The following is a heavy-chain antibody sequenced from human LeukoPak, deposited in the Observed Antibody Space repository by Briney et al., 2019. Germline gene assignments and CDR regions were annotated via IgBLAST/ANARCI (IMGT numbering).Heavy chain of an antibody. CDR1: GFTFSDSA. CDR3: ARDGAPFDL. CDR2: IKQDGSEK. V-gene: IGHV3-7*04. J-gene: IGHJ4*02. D-gene: IGHD3-9*01. Sequence: GGSLKLSCAASGFTFSDSAIHWVRQAPGKGLEWVANIKQDGSEKYYVGSVKGRFTISRDNAKNSLYLQMNSLRAEDTAVYYCARDGAPFDLWGQGTLVTVSS.